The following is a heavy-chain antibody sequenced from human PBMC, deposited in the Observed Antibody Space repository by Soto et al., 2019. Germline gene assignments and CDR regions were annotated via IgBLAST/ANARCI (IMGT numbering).Heavy chain of an antibody. D-gene: IGHD4-17*01. V-gene: IGHV3-21*01. Sequence: PVGSLRLSCASSVFTFSSYSMNCVRHSPGKGLEWVSSISSSSSYIYYADSVKGRFTISRDNDKNSLYLQMNSLRAEDTAVYYCARDGYGDYPDYKYFKHWGQGTLVNVSS. J-gene: IGHJ1*01. CDR2: ISSSSSYI. CDR1: VFTFSSYS. CDR3: ARDGYGDYPDYKYFKH.